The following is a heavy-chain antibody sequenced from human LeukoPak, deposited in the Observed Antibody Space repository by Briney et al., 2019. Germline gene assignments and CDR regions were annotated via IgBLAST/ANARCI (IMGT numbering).Heavy chain of an antibody. V-gene: IGHV4-59*01. Sequence: SETLSLTCTVSSGFICSYSWGWIRQPPGKGLEWIGYIYYSGSTNYNPSLKSRVTISVDTSKNQFSLKLSSVTAADTAVYYCARSEVTMVRGVNWFDPWGQGTLVTVSS. CDR1: SGFICSYS. D-gene: IGHD3-10*01. CDR3: ARSEVTMVRGVNWFDP. J-gene: IGHJ5*02. CDR2: IYYSGST.